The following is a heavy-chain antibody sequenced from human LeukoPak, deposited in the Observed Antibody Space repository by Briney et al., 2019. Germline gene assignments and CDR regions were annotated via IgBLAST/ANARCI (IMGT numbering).Heavy chain of an antibody. V-gene: IGHV4-30-4*07. D-gene: IGHD2-15*01. CDR2: MFYSGNT. Sequence: SETLSLTCVVSGGSISSGSYSWSWIRQPPGKGLEWIGYMFYSGNTYYNPSLKSLVTISVDTSKNQFSLKLSSVTAADTAFYYCARGAGSTISNDAFDIWGQGTMVTVSS. J-gene: IGHJ3*02. CDR1: GGSISSGSYS. CDR3: ARGAGSTISNDAFDI.